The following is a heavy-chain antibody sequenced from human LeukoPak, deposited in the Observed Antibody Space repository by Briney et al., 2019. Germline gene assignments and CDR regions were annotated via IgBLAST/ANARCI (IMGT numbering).Heavy chain of an antibody. CDR2: INHSGST. V-gene: IGHV4-34*01. CDR1: GGSFSGYY. Sequence: SETLSLTCAVYGGSFSGYYWSWIRQPPGKGLEWIGEINHSGSTNYNPSLKSRVTISVDTSKNQFSLKLSSVTAADPAVYYCARGLRRVAVAGGWFDPWGQGTLVTISS. CDR3: ARGLRRVAVAGGWFDP. J-gene: IGHJ5*02. D-gene: IGHD6-19*01.